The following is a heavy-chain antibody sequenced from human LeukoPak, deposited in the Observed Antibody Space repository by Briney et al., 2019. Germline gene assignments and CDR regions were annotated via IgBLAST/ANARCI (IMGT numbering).Heavy chain of an antibody. CDR3: ARDAAIFDSRGYYSLW. Sequence: SVKVSCKASGGTFNGSGVSWVRQSPGQGLEWMGGIIPIFGTSNYAQKFQGRVTITADESTGTAYMELTSLRSDDTAIYYCARDAAIFDSRGYYSLWWGQGTLVTVSS. CDR1: GGTFNGSG. V-gene: IGHV1-69*01. J-gene: IGHJ4*02. D-gene: IGHD3-22*01. CDR2: IIPIFGTS.